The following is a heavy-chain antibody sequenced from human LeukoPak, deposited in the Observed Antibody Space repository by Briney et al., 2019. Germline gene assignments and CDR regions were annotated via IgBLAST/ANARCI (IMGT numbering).Heavy chain of an antibody. CDR2: IWYDGSNK. D-gene: IGHD4-23*01. CDR3: ARDKVAARWGVFDI. V-gene: IGHV3-33*01. Sequence: GGSLRLSCAASGFTFSSYGMHWVRQAPGKGLEWVAVIWYDGSNKYYADSVKGRFTISRDNSKNTLYLQMNSLRAEDTAVYYCARDKVAARWGVFDIWGQGTMVTVSS. CDR1: GFTFSSYG. J-gene: IGHJ3*02.